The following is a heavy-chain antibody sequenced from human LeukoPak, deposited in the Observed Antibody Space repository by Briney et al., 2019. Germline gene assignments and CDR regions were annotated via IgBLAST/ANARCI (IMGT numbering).Heavy chain of an antibody. Sequence: GESLRLSCAASGFTFDDYAMHWVRQVPGRGLEWVSGINWNGRITEYADSVKDRFTISRQNTKNSLYLYMNNLGGEDTALYFCARGSVQLWLRDTYYYMDVWGKGTTVTVSS. V-gene: IGHV3-20*04. J-gene: IGHJ6*03. D-gene: IGHD5-18*01. CDR2: INWNGRIT. CDR3: ARGSVQLWLRDTYYYMDV. CDR1: GFTFDDYA.